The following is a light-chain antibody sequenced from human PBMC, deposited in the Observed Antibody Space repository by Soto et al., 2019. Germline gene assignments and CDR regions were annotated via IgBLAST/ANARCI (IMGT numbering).Light chain of an antibody. J-gene: IGKJ1*01. CDR1: QSVSGW. V-gene: IGKV1-5*01. CDR2: DAS. CDR3: QQYNNFWT. Sequence: DIQMTQSPSALSASVGDRVTITCRASQSVSGWLAWYQQKPGKAPRLLIYDASYLERGVPSRFSDSGSGTDFTLTISDLQPDDLGTYYCQQYNNFWTFGPGTKVEI.